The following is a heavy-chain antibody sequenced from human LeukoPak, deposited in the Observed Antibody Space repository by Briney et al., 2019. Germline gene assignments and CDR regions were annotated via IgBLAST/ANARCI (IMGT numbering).Heavy chain of an antibody. D-gene: IGHD6-19*01. CDR1: GFTFSSYA. Sequence: GGSLRLSCAASGFTFSSYAMSWVRQAPGKGLEWVSAISGSGGSTYYADSVKGRFTISRGNSKNTLYLQMNSLRAEDTAVYYCAKGRQWLVRSYFDYWGQGTLVTVSS. CDR3: AKGRQWLVRSYFDY. CDR2: ISGSGGST. V-gene: IGHV3-23*01. J-gene: IGHJ4*02.